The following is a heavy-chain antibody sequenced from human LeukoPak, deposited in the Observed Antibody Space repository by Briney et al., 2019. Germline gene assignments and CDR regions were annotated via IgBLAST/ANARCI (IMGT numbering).Heavy chain of an antibody. J-gene: IGHJ4*02. Sequence: GGSLRLSCAAPGFTFSSYAMSWVRQAPGKGLEWVSAISGSGGSTYYADSVKGRFTISRDNSKNTLYLQMNSLRAEDTAVYYCAKDPYIVVVPAANFDYWGQGTLVTVSS. CDR1: GFTFSSYA. CDR3: AKDPYIVVVPAANFDY. CDR2: ISGSGGST. V-gene: IGHV3-23*01. D-gene: IGHD2-2*01.